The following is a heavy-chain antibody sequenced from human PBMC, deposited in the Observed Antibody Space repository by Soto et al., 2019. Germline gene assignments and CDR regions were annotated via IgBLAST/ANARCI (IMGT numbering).Heavy chain of an antibody. V-gene: IGHV1-24*01. CDR1: GYTLTELS. J-gene: IGHJ3*02. Sequence: EASVKVSCKVSGYTLTELSMHWVRQAPGKGLERMGGFDPEDGETIYAQKFQGRVTMTEDTSTDTAYMELSSLRSEDTAVYYCATPIPIVVVVAATQGAFDIWGQGTMDTVSS. D-gene: IGHD2-15*01. CDR3: ATPIPIVVVVAATQGAFDI. CDR2: FDPEDGET.